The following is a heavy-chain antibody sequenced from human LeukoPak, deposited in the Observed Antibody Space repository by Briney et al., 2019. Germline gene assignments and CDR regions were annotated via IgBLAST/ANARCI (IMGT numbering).Heavy chain of an antibody. CDR1: GFTFSSDA. CDR2: ISGSGVST. D-gene: IGHD2-21*02. J-gene: IGHJ4*02. Sequence: GGSLRLSCAASGFTFSSDAMSWARQAPGKGLEWVSAISGSGVSTYYADSVKGRFTISRDNSKNTLYLQMNSLRAEDTAVYYCAKDHVVVVTAIRHGYFDYWGQGTLVTVSS. CDR3: AKDHVVVVTAIRHGYFDY. V-gene: IGHV3-23*01.